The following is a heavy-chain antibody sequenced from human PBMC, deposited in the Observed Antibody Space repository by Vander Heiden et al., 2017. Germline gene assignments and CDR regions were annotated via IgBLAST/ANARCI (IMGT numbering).Heavy chain of an antibody. Sequence: QVQLVESGGGVVQPGRSLRLSCAASGFTFSSYGMHWVRQAPGKGVEWVAVIWYDGSNKYYADSGKGRFTISRDNSKNTRDLKMNSMRAEETAVYYCARGITNYYYDSSGYDYWGQGTMVTVSS. CDR3: ARGITNYYYDSSGYDY. D-gene: IGHD3-22*01. V-gene: IGHV3-33*01. CDR2: IWYDGSNK. CDR1: GFTFSSYG. J-gene: IGHJ4*02.